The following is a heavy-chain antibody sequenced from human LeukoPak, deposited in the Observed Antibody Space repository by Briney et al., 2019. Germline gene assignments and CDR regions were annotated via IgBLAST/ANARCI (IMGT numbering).Heavy chain of an antibody. Sequence: GGSLRLSCAASGFTFSSYAMSWVRQAPGKGLEWVSGTIGSGGSTFYADSVKGRFTISRDDAKKSLYLQMNTLRAEDTAIYYCARETRGAFDYWGQGTLVTVSS. CDR3: ARETRGAFDY. CDR2: TIGSGGST. D-gene: IGHD4/OR15-4a*01. J-gene: IGHJ4*02. CDR1: GFTFSSYA. V-gene: IGHV3-23*01.